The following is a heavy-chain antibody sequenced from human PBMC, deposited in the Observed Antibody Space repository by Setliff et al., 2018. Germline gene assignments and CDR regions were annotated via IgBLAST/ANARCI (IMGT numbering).Heavy chain of an antibody. CDR1: DDSFTSSRYY. D-gene: IGHD2-15*01. Sequence: KPSETLSLTCTVSDDSFTSSRYYWGWIRQAPGSGLEWIGSISYSGTPYYNASVESRVTISIDTSRNQLSLELRSVTVADTATYYCVRPGGTTVVARHFDYWGSGILVTVSS. J-gene: IGHJ4*01. CDR3: VRPGGTTVVARHFDY. V-gene: IGHV4-39*01. CDR2: ISYSGTP.